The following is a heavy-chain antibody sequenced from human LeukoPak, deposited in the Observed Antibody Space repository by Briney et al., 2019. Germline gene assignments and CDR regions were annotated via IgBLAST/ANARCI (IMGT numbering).Heavy chain of an antibody. D-gene: IGHD2-15*01. CDR2: ISWNSGSI. J-gene: IGHJ4*02. CDR1: GFAFDDYA. Sequence: TGRSLRLSCAASGFAFDDYAMHWVRHAPGKGLEWVSGISWNSGSIAYADSVKGRFTISRDNAKNSLYLQMNSLRAEDTALYYCAKDKWGSWRTFDYWGQGTLVTVSS. CDR3: AKDKWGSWRTFDY. V-gene: IGHV3-9*01.